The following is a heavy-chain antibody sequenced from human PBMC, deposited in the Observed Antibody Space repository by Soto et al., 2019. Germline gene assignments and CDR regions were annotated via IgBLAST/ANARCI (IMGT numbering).Heavy chain of an antibody. J-gene: IGHJ4*02. CDR1: GYTFTGYY. D-gene: IGHD6-19*01. V-gene: IGHV1-2*04. CDR3: ARTLRYSSGWYYFDY. CDR2: INPNSGGT. Sequence: VASVKVSCKASGYTFTGYYMHWVRQAPGQGLEWVGWINPNSGGTNYAQKFQGWVTMTRDTSISTAYMELSRLRSDDTAVYYCARTLRYSSGWYYFDYWRQGTLVTVSS.